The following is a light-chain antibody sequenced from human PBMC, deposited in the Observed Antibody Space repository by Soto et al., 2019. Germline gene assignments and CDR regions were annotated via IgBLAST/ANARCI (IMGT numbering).Light chain of an antibody. Sequence: QSVVTQPPSASGTPGQRVTISCSGSNSNIGSNTVNWYQQLPGTAPKLLIYNNHQRPSGVPDRFSGSKSGTSASLAISGLQSEDEADYYCAAWDDSLNGNVVFGGGTKLTVL. CDR1: NSNIGSNT. CDR2: NNH. V-gene: IGLV1-44*01. J-gene: IGLJ2*01. CDR3: AAWDDSLNGNVV.